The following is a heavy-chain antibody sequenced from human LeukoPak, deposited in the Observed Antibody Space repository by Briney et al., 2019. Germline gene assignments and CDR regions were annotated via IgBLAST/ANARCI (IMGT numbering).Heavy chain of an antibody. D-gene: IGHD2-21*02. CDR3: ASGGAYCGGDCAGQSDY. J-gene: IGHJ4*02. Sequence: AGGSLRLSCAASGFTFSSYEMNWVRQAPGKGLEWVSYISSSGSTIYYADSVKGRFTISRDNAKNSLYLQMNSLRAEDTAVYYCASGGAYCGGDCAGQSDYWGQGTLVTVSS. V-gene: IGHV3-48*03. CDR2: ISSSGSTI. CDR1: GFTFSSYE.